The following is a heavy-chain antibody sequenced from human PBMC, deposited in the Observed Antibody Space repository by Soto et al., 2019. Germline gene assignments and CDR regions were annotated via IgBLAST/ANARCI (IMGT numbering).Heavy chain of an antibody. J-gene: IGHJ4*02. D-gene: IGHD2-21*01. CDR1: GGSISSGGYY. CDR3: LIYMVRCGDWSFDF. Sequence: SETPSITCTVSGGSISSGGYYWTWIRHHPGKGLEWIGYIYYSGSTYYNPSLKSRVTISVDTSRDHFSLNLNSVTAADTAVYYCLIYMVRCGDWSFDFWCKGTLVT. CDR2: IYYSGST. V-gene: IGHV4-31*08.